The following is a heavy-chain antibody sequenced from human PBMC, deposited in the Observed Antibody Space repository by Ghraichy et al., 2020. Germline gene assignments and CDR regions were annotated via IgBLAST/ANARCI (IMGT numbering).Heavy chain of an antibody. CDR2: INHSGST. CDR1: GGSFSGYY. CDR3: ARGFTYDYVWGSYPGSYYFDY. J-gene: IGHJ4*02. Sequence: SETLSLTCAVYGGSFSGYYWSWIRQPPGKGLEWIGEINHSGSTNYNPSLKSRVTISVDTSKNQFSLKLSSVTAADTAVYYCARGFTYDYVWGSYPGSYYFDYWGQGTLVTVSS. D-gene: IGHD3-16*02. V-gene: IGHV4-34*01.